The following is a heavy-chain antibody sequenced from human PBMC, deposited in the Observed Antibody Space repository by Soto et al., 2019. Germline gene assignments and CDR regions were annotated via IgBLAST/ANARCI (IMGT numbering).Heavy chain of an antibody. CDR1: GFMFSSAW. CDR3: VEGWNDF. J-gene: IGHJ4*02. Sequence: EVQVVESGGDLVEPGGSLRLSCVTSGFMFSSAWMSWVRQAPGKGLEWVARIKSTKDGGARDYAAPVNGRFSISRDDSKSTLYLQMNSLRVEDTALYYCVEGWNDFWGQGTLVNVSS. V-gene: IGHV3-15*01. D-gene: IGHD1-1*01. CDR2: IKSTKDGGAR.